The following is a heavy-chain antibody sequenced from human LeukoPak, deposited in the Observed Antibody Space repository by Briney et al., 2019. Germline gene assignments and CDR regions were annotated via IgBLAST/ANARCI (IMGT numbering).Heavy chain of an antibody. V-gene: IGHV3-23*01. Sequence: GGSLRLSCAASGFTFSTYAMTWVRQAPGKGLEWVSVISVSGGSTLYADSVKGRFTISRDNSKNTLYLQMNNLRGEDTAVYYCAKARDCSRTSCYIMSYGMDVCGQGTTVTVSS. D-gene: IGHD2-2*02. J-gene: IGHJ6*02. CDR2: ISVSGGST. CDR3: AKARDCSRTSCYIMSYGMDV. CDR1: GFTFSTYA.